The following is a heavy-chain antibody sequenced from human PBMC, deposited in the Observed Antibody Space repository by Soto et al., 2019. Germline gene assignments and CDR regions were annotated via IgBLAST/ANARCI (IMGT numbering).Heavy chain of an antibody. CDR3: ARRERYYGSPGWFDP. CDR1: VGSSSSFTYY. J-gene: IGHJ5*02. CDR2: VYYNENT. V-gene: IGHV4-39*01. Sequence: KPSESLSLTCSVSVGSSSSFTYYWGWLLQPPGKGLEWIGTVYYNENTYYNPSLKSRVTITVDTAKNQFSLNLRSVTAADTAMYFCARRERYYGSPGWFDPWGPGTLVTVSS. D-gene: IGHD3-10*01.